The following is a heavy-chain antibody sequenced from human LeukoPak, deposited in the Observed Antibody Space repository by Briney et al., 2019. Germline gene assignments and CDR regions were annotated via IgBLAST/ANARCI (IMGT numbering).Heavy chain of an antibody. CDR3: AKQLGYCSDGSCYFPY. J-gene: IGHJ4*02. D-gene: IGHD2-15*01. V-gene: IGHV3-23*01. CDR1: GFTFSSTA. Sequence: GGSLRLSCAASGFTFSSTAMSWVRQAPGKGLEWVSAISNNGGYTYYADSVQGRFTISRDNSKSTLCLQMNSLRAEDTAVYYCAKQLGYCSDGSCYFPYWGQGTLVTVSS. CDR2: ISNNGGYT.